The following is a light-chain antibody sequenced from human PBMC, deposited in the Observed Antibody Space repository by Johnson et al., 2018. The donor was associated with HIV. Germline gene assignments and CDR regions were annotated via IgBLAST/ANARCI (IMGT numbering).Light chain of an antibody. CDR3: GTWDSSLSAYV. J-gene: IGLJ1*01. V-gene: IGLV1-51*01. CDR2: DNN. Sequence: QSVLTQPPSVSAAPGQKVTISCSGSSSNIGNNYVSWYQQLPGTAPKLLIYDNNKRPSGIPDRFSGSKSGTSATLGITDLQTGDEADYYCGTWDSSLSAYVFGTGTKVTVL. CDR1: SSNIGNNY.